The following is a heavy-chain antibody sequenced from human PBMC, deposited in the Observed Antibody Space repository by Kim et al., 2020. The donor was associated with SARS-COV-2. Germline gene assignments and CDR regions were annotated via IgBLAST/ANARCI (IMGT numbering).Heavy chain of an antibody. J-gene: IGHJ4*02. V-gene: IGHV3-49*03. Sequence: GGSLRLSCTTSGFTFGSYAMTWFRQAPGKGLEWVGFIRSKTYDETTEYAASVKGRFSMSRDDSKNIVYLQMSSLKIEDTGTYYCSRGRQTPDYWGQGTLV. CDR2: IRSKTYDETT. CDR3: SRGRQTPDY. CDR1: GFTFGSYA.